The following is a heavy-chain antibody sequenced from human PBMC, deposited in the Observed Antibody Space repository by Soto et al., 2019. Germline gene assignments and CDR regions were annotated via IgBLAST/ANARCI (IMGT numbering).Heavy chain of an antibody. CDR1: GFTFSSYG. D-gene: IGHD5-12*01. V-gene: IGHV3-33*01. J-gene: IGHJ4*02. CDR2: IWYDGSNK. Sequence: GGSLRLSCAASGFTFSSYGMHWVRQAPGKGLEWVAVIWYDGSNKYYADSVKGRFTISRDNSKNTLYLQMNSLRAEDTAVYYCARDRDGYNFADYWGQGTLVTVSS. CDR3: ARDRDGYNFADY.